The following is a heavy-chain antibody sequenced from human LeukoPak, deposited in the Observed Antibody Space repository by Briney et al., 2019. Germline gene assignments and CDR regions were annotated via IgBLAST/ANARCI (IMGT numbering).Heavy chain of an antibody. CDR2: IYHTGNA. V-gene: IGHV4/OR15-8*02. D-gene: IGHD6-19*01. CDR1: GGSIDSAAW. J-gene: IGHJ4*02. Sequence: SETLSLTCHVSGGSIDSAAWWNWVRQPPGKGLEWIGEIYHTGNANYDPSLKSRVTISIDKSKNQFSLTLSSVTAADTAVYYCARRGPSFRSDSDSSGHSDYWGQGTLVTVSS. CDR3: ARRGPSFRSDSDSSGHSDY.